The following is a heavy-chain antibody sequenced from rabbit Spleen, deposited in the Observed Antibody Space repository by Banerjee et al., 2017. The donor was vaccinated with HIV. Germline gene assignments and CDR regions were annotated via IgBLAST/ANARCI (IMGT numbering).Heavy chain of an antibody. CDR2: IDVGEGNT. J-gene: IGHJ3*01. CDR3: ARAIVPWLGLTRLDL. Sequence: QEQLVESGGGLVKPEGSLTLTCKASGFSFSSSYWTCWVRQAPGKGLEWIGIIDVGEGNTDYASWVNGRFTISSDNAQNTVDLQMSGLTAADTATYFCARAIVPWLGLTRLDLWGQGTLVTVS. D-gene: IGHD4-1*01. CDR1: GFSFSSSYW. V-gene: IGHV1S45*01.